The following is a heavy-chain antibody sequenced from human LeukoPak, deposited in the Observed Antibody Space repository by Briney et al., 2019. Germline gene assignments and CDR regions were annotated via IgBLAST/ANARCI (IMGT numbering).Heavy chain of an antibody. CDR1: GFTFSSYG. CDR2: IWYDGSNK. J-gene: IGHJ4*02. CDR3: ARDSLNYYDSSGPGDY. V-gene: IGHV3-33*01. Sequence: GRSLRLSCAASGFTFSSYGMHWVRQAPGKGLEWVAVIWYDGSNKYHADSVKGRFTISRDNSKNTLYLQMNSLRAEDTAVYYCARDSLNYYDSSGPGDYWGQGTLVTVSS. D-gene: IGHD3-22*01.